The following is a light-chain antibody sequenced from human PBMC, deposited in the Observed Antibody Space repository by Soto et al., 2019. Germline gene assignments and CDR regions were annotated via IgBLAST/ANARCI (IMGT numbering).Light chain of an antibody. CDR2: RNN. J-gene: IGLJ2*01. CDR3: AAWDDSLSGPRVV. CDR1: SSNIGSNY. Sequence: QSVLTQPPSASGTPGQRVTISCSGSSSNIGSNYVYWYQQLPGTAPKLLIYRNNQLPSGVPDRFSGSKSGTSASLAISGLRSEDEADYYCAAWDDSLSGPRVVFGGGTKVTVL. V-gene: IGLV1-47*01.